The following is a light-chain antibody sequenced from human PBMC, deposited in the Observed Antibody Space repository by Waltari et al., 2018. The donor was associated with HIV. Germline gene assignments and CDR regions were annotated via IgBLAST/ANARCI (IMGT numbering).Light chain of an antibody. CDR1: SSDPAVYNY. CDR3: NSYGGNINFT. J-gene: IGLJ2*01. CDR2: EVN. V-gene: IGLV2-8*01. Sequence: QSALTQPPSASGSPGQSVTISCTGISSDPAVYNYVSSYQQHPGKAPKLIIYEVNKRPSGVPDRFSGSKSGNTASLTVSGLQAEDEAEYYCNSYGGNINFTFGGGTKLTVL.